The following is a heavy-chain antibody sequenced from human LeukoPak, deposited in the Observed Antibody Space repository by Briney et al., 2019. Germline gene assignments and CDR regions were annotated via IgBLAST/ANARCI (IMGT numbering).Heavy chain of an antibody. Sequence: PGGSLRLSCAASGFTVSSSYMSWVRQAPGKGLEWVSVIYSDGSTYYADSVKGRFTISRDNSKNTLYLQMNSLRAEETAVYDWARDLDSYGSYWGQGTLVTVSS. D-gene: IGHD5-18*01. CDR2: IYSDGST. CDR1: GFTVSSSY. CDR3: ARDLDSYGSY. V-gene: IGHV3-53*01. J-gene: IGHJ4*02.